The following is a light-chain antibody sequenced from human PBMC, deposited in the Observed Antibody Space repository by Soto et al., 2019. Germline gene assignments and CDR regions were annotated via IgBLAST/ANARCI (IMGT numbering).Light chain of an antibody. Sequence: NFMLTQPHSVSESPGKTVTISCTRSSGSIASNYVQWYQQRPGSSPTTVIYEDNQRPSGVPDRFSGSIDSSSNSASLNISGLKTEDEADYYCQSYDSSNHRVFGGGTKVTVL. V-gene: IGLV6-57*01. CDR1: SGSIASNY. CDR2: EDN. J-gene: IGLJ3*02. CDR3: QSYDSSNHRV.